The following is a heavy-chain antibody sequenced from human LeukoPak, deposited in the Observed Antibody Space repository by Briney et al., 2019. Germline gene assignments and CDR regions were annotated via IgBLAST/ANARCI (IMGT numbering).Heavy chain of an antibody. V-gene: IGHV3-15*01. CDR3: TTGDYSDSSTYDY. D-gene: IGHD3-22*01. J-gene: IGHJ4*02. CDR2: FKSKTDGGTT. Sequence: GGSLRLSCAASGFTFSNAWMSWVRQAPGKGLEWVGRFKSKTDGGTTDYAAPVKGRLTISRDDSKYTVYLQMNSLKTEDTAVYYCTTGDYSDSSTYDYWGQGTLVTVSS. CDR1: GFTFSNAW.